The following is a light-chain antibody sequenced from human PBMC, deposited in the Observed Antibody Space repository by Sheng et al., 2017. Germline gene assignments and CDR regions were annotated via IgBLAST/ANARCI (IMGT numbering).Light chain of an antibody. V-gene: IGKV3-15*01. CDR3: QHYENWPYS. Sequence: EIVLTQSPATLSLSPGERATLSCRASQSVTRFLAWYQQKPGQAPRLLIYDASTRPTGIPARFSGSGSGTEFTLTISSLQSEDFAVYYCQHYENWPYSFGQGTKLEIK. CDR1: QSVTRF. J-gene: IGKJ2*03. CDR2: DAS.